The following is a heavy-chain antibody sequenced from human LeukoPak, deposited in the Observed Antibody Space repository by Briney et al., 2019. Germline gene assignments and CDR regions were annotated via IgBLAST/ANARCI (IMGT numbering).Heavy chain of an antibody. J-gene: IGHJ2*01. CDR2: IYTSGST. Sequence: SETLSLTCTVSGGSISSGRDYWSWIRQPAGKGLEWIGRIYTSGSTNYNPSLKSRVTISVDTSKNQFSLKLSSVTAADTAVYYCARDPQIVDRRSYWYFDLWGRGTLVTVSS. CDR3: ARDPQIVDRRSYWYFDL. D-gene: IGHD3-22*01. V-gene: IGHV4-61*02. CDR1: GGSISSGRDY.